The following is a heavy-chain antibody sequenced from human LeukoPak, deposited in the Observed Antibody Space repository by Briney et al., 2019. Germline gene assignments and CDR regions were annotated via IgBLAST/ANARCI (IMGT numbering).Heavy chain of an antibody. V-gene: IGHV3-30*04. J-gene: IGHJ4*02. D-gene: IGHD6-19*01. CDR2: ISYDGSNK. CDR3: ARDEGRGRDRGAVAGLIDY. Sequence: QPGRSLRLSCAASGFTFSSYAMHWVRQAPGKGLEWVAVISYDGSNKYYADSVKGRFTISRDNSRNTLYLQMNSLRAEDTAVCYCARDEGRGRDRGAVAGLIDYWGQGTLVTVSS. CDR1: GFTFSSYA.